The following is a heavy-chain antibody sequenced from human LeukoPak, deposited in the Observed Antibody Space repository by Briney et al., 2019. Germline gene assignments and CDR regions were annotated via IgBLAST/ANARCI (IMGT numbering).Heavy chain of an antibody. D-gene: IGHD3-10*01. CDR1: GFTFGSYG. V-gene: IGHV3-30*18. CDR2: ISYDGRNK. CDR3: AKDPMVRGVINGMDV. Sequence: PGRSLRLSCAASGFTFGSYGIHWVRQAPGKGLEWVAVISYDGRNKHYADSVKGRFTISRDNSQNTLYLQMNSLRPDDTAVYYCAKDPMVRGVINGMDVWGQGTTVIVSS. J-gene: IGHJ6*02.